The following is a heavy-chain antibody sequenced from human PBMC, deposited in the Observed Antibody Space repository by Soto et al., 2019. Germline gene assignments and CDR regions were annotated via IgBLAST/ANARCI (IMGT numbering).Heavy chain of an antibody. J-gene: IGHJ4*02. CDR2: IYYSGST. D-gene: IGHD3-9*01. V-gene: IGHV4-39*07. CDR1: GGSISSSSYY. Sequence: SETLSLTCTVSGGSISSSSYYWGWIRQPPGKGLEWIGSIYYSGSTYYNPSLKSRVTISVDTSKNQFSLKLSSVTAADTAVYYCARDPGFTGYFDWFPRATYYFDYWGQGTLVTVSS. CDR3: ARDPGFTGYFDWFPRATYYFDY.